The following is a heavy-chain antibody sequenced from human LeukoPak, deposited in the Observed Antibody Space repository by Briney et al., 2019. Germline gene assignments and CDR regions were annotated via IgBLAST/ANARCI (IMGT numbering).Heavy chain of an antibody. Sequence: GASVKVSCKPSGYTFTNYYIHWVRQAAGQGLEWMGRIDPNTGGTKSAKNFQGRVTMTRDTSISTAYMALSGLRSDDTAVYYCASLYDIVGTTVDYWGQGTLVTVSS. D-gene: IGHD1-26*01. CDR3: ASLYDIVGTTVDY. V-gene: IGHV1-2*06. CDR2: IDPNTGGT. CDR1: GYTFTNYY. J-gene: IGHJ4*02.